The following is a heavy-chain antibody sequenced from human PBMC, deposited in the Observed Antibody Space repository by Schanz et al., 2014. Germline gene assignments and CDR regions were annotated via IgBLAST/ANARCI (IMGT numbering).Heavy chain of an antibody. V-gene: IGHV1-69*08. Sequence: QLQLVQSGAEVKKPGSSVKVSCKLSGGTFSSYTISWIRQAPGQGLEWMGRIIPVLAIADYAQKFQGRVTLTTDTSTSTAYMELRNLRSDDTAVYYCARDQSPYTNSSDVRYFDYWGQGILVAVSS. D-gene: IGHD6-6*01. CDR1: GGTFSSYT. CDR3: ARDQSPYTNSSDVRYFDY. J-gene: IGHJ4*02. CDR2: IIPVLAIA.